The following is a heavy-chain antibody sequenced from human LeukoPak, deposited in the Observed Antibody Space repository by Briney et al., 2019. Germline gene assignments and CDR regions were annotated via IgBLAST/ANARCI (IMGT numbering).Heavy chain of an antibody. J-gene: IGHJ4*02. D-gene: IGHD5-18*01. Sequence: SETLSLTCTVSGGSISSSSYYWGWIRQPPGKGLEWIGSIYYSGSTYYNPSLKSRVTISVDTSKNQFSLKLSSVTAADTAVYYCARSDTAMVNYFDYWGQGILVTVSS. CDR2: IYYSGST. CDR3: ARSDTAMVNYFDY. V-gene: IGHV4-39*07. CDR1: GGSISSSSYY.